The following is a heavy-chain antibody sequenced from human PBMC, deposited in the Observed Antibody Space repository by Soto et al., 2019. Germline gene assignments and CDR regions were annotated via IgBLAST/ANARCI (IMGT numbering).Heavy chain of an antibody. CDR2: VSFDGTHK. D-gene: IGHD2-2*01. CDR1: GFIFSTFT. CDR3: AKRTPDCTTTSCPPDS. Sequence: GGSLRLSCAASGFIFSTFTMHWVRQAPGRGLEWVAVVSFDGTHKFYADSVKGRFTVSRDNSRNTLYLQMDGLRPDDTAMYYCAKRTPDCTTTSCPPDSWGQGTLVTVSS. V-gene: IGHV3-30-3*02. J-gene: IGHJ4*02.